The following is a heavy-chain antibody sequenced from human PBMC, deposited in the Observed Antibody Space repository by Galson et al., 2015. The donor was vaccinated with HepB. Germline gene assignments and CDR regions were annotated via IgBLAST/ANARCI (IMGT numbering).Heavy chain of an antibody. CDR2: ITPFNGNT. D-gene: IGHD6-6*01. CDR3: ASQGRVFDAFDI. Sequence: SVKVSCKASGYTFTYRYLHWVRQAPGQALEWMGWITPFNGNTNYAQKFQDRVTITRDRSMSTAYMELSSLRSEDTAMYYCASQGRVFDAFDIWGQGTMVTVSS. V-gene: IGHV1-45*02. J-gene: IGHJ3*02. CDR1: GYTFTYRY.